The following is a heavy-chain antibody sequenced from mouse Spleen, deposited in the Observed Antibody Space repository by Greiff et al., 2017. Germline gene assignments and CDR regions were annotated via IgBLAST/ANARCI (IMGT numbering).Heavy chain of an antibody. D-gene: IGHD4-1*01. Sequence: EVKLMESGGGLVKPGGSLKLSCAASGFTFSDYGMHWVRQAPETGLEWVAYISSGSSTIYYADTVKGRFTISRDNAKNTLFLQMTSLRSEDTAMYYCAREGLGDYFDYWGQGTTLTVSS. CDR3: AREGLGDYFDY. CDR1: GFTFSDYG. CDR2: ISSGSSTI. V-gene: IGHV5-17*01. J-gene: IGHJ2*01.